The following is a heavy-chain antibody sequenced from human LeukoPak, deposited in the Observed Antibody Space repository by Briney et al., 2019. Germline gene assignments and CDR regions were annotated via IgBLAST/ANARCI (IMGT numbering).Heavy chain of an antibody. CDR1: GGSISDYY. J-gene: IGHJ4*02. D-gene: IGHD3-10*01. V-gene: IGHV4-59*08. CDR2: ISNSGST. CDR3: ARHAGAGSYYDI. Sequence: SETLSLTCTVSGGSISDYYWSWIRQPPGKGLEWIAYISNSGSTNYNPSLKSRVTISVDTSKNHFSLRLSSVTAADTAVYYCARHAGAGSYYDIWGQGDLVTVSS.